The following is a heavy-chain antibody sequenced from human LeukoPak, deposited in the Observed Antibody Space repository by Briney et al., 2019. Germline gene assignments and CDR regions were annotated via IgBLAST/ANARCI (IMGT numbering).Heavy chain of an antibody. Sequence: GGSLRLSCATSGFTFSYYSMHWVRQAPGRGLEWVSYISNSGRTIYHADSVKGRFTISRDNAKNSVYLQMNSLRAEDTAVYYCARERMRLFGDHWGQGTLVTVSS. D-gene: IGHD3-3*01. CDR2: ISNSGRTI. CDR1: GFTFSYYS. J-gene: IGHJ4*02. V-gene: IGHV3-48*01. CDR3: ARERMRLFGDH.